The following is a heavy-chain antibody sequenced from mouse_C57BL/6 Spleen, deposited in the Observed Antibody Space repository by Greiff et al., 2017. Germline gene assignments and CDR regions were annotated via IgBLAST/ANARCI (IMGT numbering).Heavy chain of an antibody. Sequence: VQRVESGAELVKPGASVKISCKASGYAFSSYWMNWVKQRPGKGLAWIGQIYPGDGDTNYNGKFKGKATLTADKSSSTAYMQLSSLTSEDSAVYFCARSHEADYWGQGTSVTVSS. J-gene: IGHJ4*01. CDR3: ARSHEADY. CDR1: GYAFSSYW. CDR2: IYPGDGDT. V-gene: IGHV1-80*01.